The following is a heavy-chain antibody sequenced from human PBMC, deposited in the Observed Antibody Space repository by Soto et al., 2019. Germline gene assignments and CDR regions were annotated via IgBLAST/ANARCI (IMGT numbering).Heavy chain of an antibody. J-gene: IGHJ6*03. CDR2: ISSSSSYI. V-gene: IGHV3-21*01. D-gene: IGHD3-10*01. CDR1: GFTFSSYS. CDR3: AREALLWFGEPDYYYYMDV. Sequence: GGSLRLSCAASGFTFSSYSMNWVRQAPGKGLEWVSSISSSSSYIYYADSVKGRFTISRDNAKNSLYLQMNSLRAEDTAVYYCAREALLWFGEPDYYYYMDVWGKGTTVTVSS.